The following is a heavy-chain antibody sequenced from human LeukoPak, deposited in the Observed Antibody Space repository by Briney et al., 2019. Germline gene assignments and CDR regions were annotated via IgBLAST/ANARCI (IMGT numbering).Heavy chain of an antibody. CDR2: IRNKANRYTT. V-gene: IGHV3-72*01. CDR1: GFTFSDHH. CDR3: ARESLKGSTTDGFDI. D-gene: IGHD5/OR15-5a*01. Sequence: GGSLRLSCAASGFTFSDHHMDWVRQAPGEGLEWVARIRNKANRYTTEYAASVKGRFTISRDDSENSLYLQMDSLKTEDTAVYYCARESLKGSTTDGFDIWGQGTMVTVS. J-gene: IGHJ3*02.